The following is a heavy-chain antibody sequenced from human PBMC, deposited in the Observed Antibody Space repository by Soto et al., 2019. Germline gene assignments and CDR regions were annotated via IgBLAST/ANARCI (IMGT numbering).Heavy chain of an antibody. CDR3: ARTLEASSIAAPWYYFDY. Sequence: GASVKVSCKASGGTFSSYAISWVRQAPGQGLEWMGGIIPIFGTANYAQKFQGRVTITADESTSTAYMELSSLRSEDTAVYYCARTLEASSIAAPWYYFDYWGQGTLVTVYS. D-gene: IGHD6-6*01. CDR1: GGTFSSYA. V-gene: IGHV1-69*13. J-gene: IGHJ4*02. CDR2: IIPIFGTA.